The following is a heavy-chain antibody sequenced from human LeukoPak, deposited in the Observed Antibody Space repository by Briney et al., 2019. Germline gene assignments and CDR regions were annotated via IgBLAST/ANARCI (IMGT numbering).Heavy chain of an antibody. CDR1: GGSFSGYY. V-gene: IGHV4-34*01. Sequence: SETLSLTYAVYGGSFSGYYWSWIRQPPGKGLEWIGEINHSGSTNYNPSLKSRVTISVDTSKNQFSLKLSSVTAADTAVYYCARDNYYGSGSYVDYWGQGTLVTVSS. CDR3: ARDNYYGSGSYVDY. D-gene: IGHD3-10*01. CDR2: INHSGST. J-gene: IGHJ4*02.